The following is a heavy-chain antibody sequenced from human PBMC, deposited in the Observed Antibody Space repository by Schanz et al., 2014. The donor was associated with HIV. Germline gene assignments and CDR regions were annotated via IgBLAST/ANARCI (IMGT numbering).Heavy chain of an antibody. CDR2: INPDNAGR. CDR3: APCRCDGELSLLLY. V-gene: IGHV1-2*02. J-gene: IGHJ4*02. D-gene: IGHD3-16*02. CDR1: GYTFIGYY. Sequence: QVQLVQSGAAVKKPGASVKVSCKASGYTFIGYYMHWVRQAPGQGLEWMGWINPDNAGRNYAQKFQGRVTMTRDTSISTAFMELSRLRSDDTAVYYCAPCRCDGELSLLLYWGQGTLVTVSS.